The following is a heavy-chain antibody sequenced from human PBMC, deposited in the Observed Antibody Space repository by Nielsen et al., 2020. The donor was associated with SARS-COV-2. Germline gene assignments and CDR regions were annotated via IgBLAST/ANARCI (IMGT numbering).Heavy chain of an antibody. Sequence: GGSLRLSCAASGFTFDDYGMSWVRQAPGKGLEWVSGINWNGGSIGYADSVKGRFTISRDNAKNSLYLQMNSLRAEDTAVYYCARESLPEYCSSTSCYAREAFDIWGQGTMVTVSS. CDR3: ARESLPEYCSSTSCYAREAFDI. CDR1: GFTFDDYG. V-gene: IGHV3-20*04. J-gene: IGHJ3*02. CDR2: INWNGGSI. D-gene: IGHD2-2*01.